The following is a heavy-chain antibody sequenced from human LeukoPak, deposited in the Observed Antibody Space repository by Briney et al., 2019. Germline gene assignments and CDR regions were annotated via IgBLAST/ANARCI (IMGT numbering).Heavy chain of an antibody. Sequence: KPSETLSLTCGVYGGSFSDYYWSWIRQPPGKGLEWIGEINHSGSTNYNPSLKSRVTISVDTSKNQFSLKLSSVTAADTAVYYCARVTYGDDFDYWGQGTLVTVSS. V-gene: IGHV4-34*01. CDR2: INHSGST. CDR3: ARVTYGDDFDY. J-gene: IGHJ4*02. D-gene: IGHD4-17*01. CDR1: GGSFSDYY.